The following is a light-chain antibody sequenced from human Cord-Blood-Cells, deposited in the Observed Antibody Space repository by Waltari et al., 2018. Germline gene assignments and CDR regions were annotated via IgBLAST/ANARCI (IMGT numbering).Light chain of an antibody. CDR2: DVS. CDR3: SSYTSSSNV. J-gene: IGLJ1*01. CDR1: SSDVGGYNY. V-gene: IGLV2-14*01. Sequence: QSALTQPASVSGSPGQSITISCTGTSSDVGGYNYVSWYQQHPGKAPKLMIYDVSNRPSGVSKRFSGSKSGNTASLTISGLQAEDEADYYCSSYTSSSNVFGTGTKVTVL.